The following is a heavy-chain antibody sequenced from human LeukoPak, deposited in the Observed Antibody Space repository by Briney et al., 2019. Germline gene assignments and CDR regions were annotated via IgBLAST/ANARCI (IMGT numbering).Heavy chain of an antibody. CDR1: GGSISSGSYY. CDR3: ARDPRDYGDYFAFDY. Sequence: PSETLSLTCTVSGGSISSGSYYWSWIRQPAGKGLEWIGRIYTSGSTNYNPSLKSRVTISVDTSKNQFSLKLSSVTAADTAVYYCARDPRDYGDYFAFDYWAQGTLVTVSS. CDR2: IYTSGST. D-gene: IGHD4-17*01. V-gene: IGHV4-61*02. J-gene: IGHJ4*02.